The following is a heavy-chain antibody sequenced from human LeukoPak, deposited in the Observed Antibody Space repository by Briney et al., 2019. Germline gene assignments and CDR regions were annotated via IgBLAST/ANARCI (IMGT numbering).Heavy chain of an antibody. J-gene: IGHJ6*02. CDR3: AKSLGGDYYYYGMDV. D-gene: IGHD4-17*01. CDR1: RFSFSTYP. V-gene: IGHV3-23*01. CDR2: ISGSGGRT. Sequence: GGSLRLSCEASRFSFSTYPMGWVRRAPGKGLEWVSGISGSGGRTFYADSVKGRFTISRDNSKNTLYVQMNSLRAEDTAVYYCAKSLGGDYYYYGMDVWGQGTTVTVSS.